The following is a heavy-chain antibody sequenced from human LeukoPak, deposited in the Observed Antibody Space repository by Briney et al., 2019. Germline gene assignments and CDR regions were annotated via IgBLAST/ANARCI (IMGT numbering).Heavy chain of an antibody. J-gene: IGHJ4*02. CDR1: GFTFSNFW. V-gene: IGHV3-7*03. CDR2: IKQDETEK. Sequence: PGESLRLSCTASGFTFSNFWMGRVRQAPGKGLEWVANIKQDETEKFYLGSVKGRFTISRDNAKNTLYLQMNSLRAGDTAVYYCARTHPTGYFDYWGQGTLVTVSS. CDR3: ARTHPTGYFDY. D-gene: IGHD1-14*01.